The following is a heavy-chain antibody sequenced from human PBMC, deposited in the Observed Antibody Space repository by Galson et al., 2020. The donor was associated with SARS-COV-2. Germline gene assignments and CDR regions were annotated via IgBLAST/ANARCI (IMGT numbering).Heavy chain of an antibody. J-gene: IGHJ4*02. CDR1: GFTFTSSN. CDR3: ARDNAFDY. V-gene: IGHV3-21*01. CDR2: ISGSHGYT. Sequence: NSGGSLRLSCVASGFTFTSSNLNWVRQAPGKGLEWVSSISGSHGYTYYADSVKGRFTISRDNAKNSLYLQMNSLRVEDTALYFCARDNAFDYWGQGALVTVSS.